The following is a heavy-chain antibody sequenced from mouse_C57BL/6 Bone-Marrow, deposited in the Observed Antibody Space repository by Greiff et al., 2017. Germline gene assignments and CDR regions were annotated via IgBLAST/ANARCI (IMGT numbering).Heavy chain of an antibody. V-gene: IGHV1-26*01. CDR1: GYTFTDYY. CDR3: ARSITTVVAKCDY. Sequence: EVKLQQSGPELVKPGASVKISCKASGYTFTDYYMNWVKQSHGKSLEWIGDINPNNGGTSYNQKFKGKATLTVDKSSSTAYMELRSLTSEDSAVYYCARSITTVVAKCDYWGQGTTLTVSS. D-gene: IGHD1-1*01. CDR2: INPNNGGT. J-gene: IGHJ2*01.